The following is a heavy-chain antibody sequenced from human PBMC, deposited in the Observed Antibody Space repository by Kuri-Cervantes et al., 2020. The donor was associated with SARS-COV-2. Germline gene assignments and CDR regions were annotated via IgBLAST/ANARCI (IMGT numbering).Heavy chain of an antibody. D-gene: IGHD3-9*01. V-gene: IGHV4-34*01. CDR2: INHSGST. CDR1: GGSFSGYY. J-gene: IGHJ2*01. CDR3: ARDPYYDILTGYSPGWHFDL. Sequence: SQTLSLTCAVYGGSFSGYYWSWIRQPPGKGLEWIGEINHSGSTNYNPSLKSRVTVSVDTSKNQFSLKLSSVTAADTAVYYCARDPYYDILTGYSPGWHFDLWGHGTLVTVSS.